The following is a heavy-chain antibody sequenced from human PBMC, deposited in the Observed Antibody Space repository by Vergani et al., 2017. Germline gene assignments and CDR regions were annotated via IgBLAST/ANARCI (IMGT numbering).Heavy chain of an antibody. CDR1: GVSITRGNY. CDR3: VRDLDSRGPFDV. Sequence: QVQLQESGPGLLKTSETLSLTCNVSGVSITRGNYWGGVRQSPGTGLGGIASDFHLGTVYYNPSLRSRVRISIDAYNVLSLRLQSVTAADTAVYFCVRDLDSRGPFDVWGQGSLVTVSS. V-gene: IGHV4-38-2*02. J-gene: IGHJ4*01. D-gene: IGHD3-22*01. CDR2: DFHLGTV.